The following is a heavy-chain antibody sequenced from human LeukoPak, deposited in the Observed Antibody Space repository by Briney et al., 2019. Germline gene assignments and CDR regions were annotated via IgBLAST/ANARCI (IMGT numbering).Heavy chain of an antibody. J-gene: IGHJ4*02. D-gene: IGHD6-13*01. V-gene: IGHV3-48*03. CDR3: ARSIAAVPGY. CDR1: GFTFRSYE. Sequence: GGSLRLSCATSGFTFRSYEMNWVRQAPGKGLEWVSYISSSSSTIFYADSVKGRFSISRDNAKNSLFLQMNSLRAEDTAVYYCARSIAAVPGYWGQGTLVTASS. CDR2: ISSSSSTI.